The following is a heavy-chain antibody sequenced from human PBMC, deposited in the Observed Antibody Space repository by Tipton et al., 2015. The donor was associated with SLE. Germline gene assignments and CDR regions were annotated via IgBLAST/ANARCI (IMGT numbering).Heavy chain of an antibody. CDR1: GGSFSGYY. D-gene: IGHD3-9*01. Sequence: TLSLTCAVYGGSFSGYYWSWIRQPPGKGLEWIGEINHSGSTNYNPSLKSRVTISVDTSKNQFSLKLSSVTAAGTAVYYCARTKLRYFDWPYNWFDPWGQGTLVTVSS. J-gene: IGHJ5*02. V-gene: IGHV4-34*01. CDR3: ARTKLRYFDWPYNWFDP. CDR2: INHSGST.